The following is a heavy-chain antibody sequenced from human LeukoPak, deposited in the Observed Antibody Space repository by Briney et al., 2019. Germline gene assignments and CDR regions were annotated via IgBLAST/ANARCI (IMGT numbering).Heavy chain of an antibody. CDR2: IYPRDGST. Sequence: ASVKVSCKASGYTFTSNYIHWVRQAPGQGLEWMGMIYPRDGSTSYAQKFQGRVTVTRDTSTSTVHMELSGMRSEDTAVYYCARDQEGFDYWGQGTLVTVSS. V-gene: IGHV1-46*01. CDR1: GYTFTSNY. CDR3: ARDQEGFDY. J-gene: IGHJ4*02.